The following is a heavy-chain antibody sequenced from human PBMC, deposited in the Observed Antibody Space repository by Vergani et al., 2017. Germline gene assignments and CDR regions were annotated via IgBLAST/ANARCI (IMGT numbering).Heavy chain of an antibody. V-gene: IGHV3-30*02. CDR3: AKHFRGWGIDY. J-gene: IGHJ4*02. Sequence: QVQLVESGGGVVQRGGSLRLPCATSGFTLSNYDMQWIRQGPGKGLELVAFIQFDGSNQYYAYSVKGRFTLSRDFSKNTLYLQMNSLRTDDTATYYCAKHFRGWGIDYWGQGTQVIVSS. CDR1: GFTLSNYD. CDR2: IQFDGSNQ. D-gene: IGHD3-16*01.